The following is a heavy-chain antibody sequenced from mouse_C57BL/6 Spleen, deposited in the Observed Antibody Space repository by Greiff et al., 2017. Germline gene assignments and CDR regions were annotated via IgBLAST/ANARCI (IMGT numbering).Heavy chain of an antibody. J-gene: IGHJ4*01. Sequence: EVNLVESGGDLVKPGESLKLSCAASGFTFSSYGMSWVRQTPDKRLEWVATISSGGSYTYYPDSVKGRFTISRDNAKNTLYLQMSSLKSEDTAMYYCARQILRHYYAMDYWGQGTSVTVSS. CDR2: ISSGGSYT. CDR3: ARQILRHYYAMDY. D-gene: IGHD1-1*01. V-gene: IGHV5-6*01. CDR1: GFTFSSYG.